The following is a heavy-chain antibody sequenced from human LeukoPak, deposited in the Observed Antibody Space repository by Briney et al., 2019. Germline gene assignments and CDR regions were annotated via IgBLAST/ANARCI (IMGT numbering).Heavy chain of an antibody. CDR1: GFTFSSYA. CDR3: AKVQYSDYDMNFDS. CDR2: IGGSDGNT. J-gene: IGHJ4*02. D-gene: IGHD5-12*01. Sequence: GGSLRLSCAASGFTFSSYAMSWVRQAPGLGLEWVSAIGGSDGNTYYADSVKGRFTISRDNSKNSLYLQINSLRADDTAVYYCAKVQYSDYDMNFDSWGQGTLVTVSS. V-gene: IGHV3-23*01.